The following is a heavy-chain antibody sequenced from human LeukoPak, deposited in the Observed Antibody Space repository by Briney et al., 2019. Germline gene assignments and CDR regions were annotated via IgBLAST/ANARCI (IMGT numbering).Heavy chain of an antibody. J-gene: IGHJ6*02. CDR1: GFTFSSYW. D-gene: IGHD3-10*01. CDR2: INSDGSST. CDR3: AREGFGELFNGMDV. V-gene: IGHV3-74*01. Sequence: PGGSLRLSCAASGFTFSSYWMHWVRQAPGKGLVWVSRINSDGSSTSYADSVKGRFTISRDNAKNTLYLQMNSLRAEDTAVYYCAREGFGELFNGMDVWGQGTTVTVSS.